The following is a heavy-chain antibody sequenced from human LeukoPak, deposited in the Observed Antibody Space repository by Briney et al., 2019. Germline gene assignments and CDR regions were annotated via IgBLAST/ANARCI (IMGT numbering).Heavy chain of an antibody. J-gene: IGHJ4*02. Sequence: GGSLTLSCAASGCTFSSYAMSWVRQAPGKGLEWVSAISGSGGSTYYADSAKGRFTISRDNSKNTLYLQMNSLRAEDTAVYYCAKGSWIQLWLIDYGGQGTLVTVSS. CDR1: GCTFSSYA. CDR2: ISGSGGST. V-gene: IGHV3-23*01. CDR3: AKGSWIQLWLIDY. D-gene: IGHD5-18*01.